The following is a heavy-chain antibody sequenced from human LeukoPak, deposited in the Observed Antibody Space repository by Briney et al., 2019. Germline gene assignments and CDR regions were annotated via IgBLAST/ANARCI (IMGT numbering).Heavy chain of an antibody. CDR3: ALRGLVRGFDP. J-gene: IGHJ5*02. V-gene: IGHV4-4*07. Sequence: SETLSLTCTVSGGSISSYYWSWIRQPAGKGLEWIGRIYTSGSTNYNPSLKSRVTISVDTSKNQFSLKLSSVTAADTAVYYCALRGLVRGFDPWGQGTLVTVSS. CDR2: IYTSGST. D-gene: IGHD2-2*01. CDR1: GGSISSYY.